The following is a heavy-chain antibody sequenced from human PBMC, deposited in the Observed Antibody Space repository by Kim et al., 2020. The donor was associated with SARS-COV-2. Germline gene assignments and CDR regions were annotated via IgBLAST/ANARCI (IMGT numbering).Heavy chain of an antibody. CDR1: GFTFSTYG. V-gene: IGHV3-23*01. CDR3: AKVPLRDGYSALDY. D-gene: IGHD4-4*01. J-gene: IGHJ4*02. Sequence: GGSLRLSCAASGFTFSTYGMIWVRQPPGKGLEWVSAISTSGGNTFYADSVKGRFTISRDNSKNTLYLQMNSLRAEDTAVYYCAKVPLRDGYSALDYWGQGTLATGS. CDR2: ISTSGGNT.